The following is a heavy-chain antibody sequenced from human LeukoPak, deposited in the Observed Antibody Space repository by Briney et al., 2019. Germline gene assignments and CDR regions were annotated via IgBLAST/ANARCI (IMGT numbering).Heavy chain of an antibody. V-gene: IGHV3-23*01. D-gene: IGHD3-9*01. CDR1: GFTFSSYG. Sequence: GGSLRLSCAASGFTFSSYGMTWVRQAPGKGLEWVSAISDSGGNTYYADSVKGRFTISRDNSKNTLYLQMHSLRAEDSAVYYCAKDFVGYLDWLHDYWGQGALVTVSS. CDR2: ISDSGGNT. CDR3: AKDFVGYLDWLHDY. J-gene: IGHJ4*02.